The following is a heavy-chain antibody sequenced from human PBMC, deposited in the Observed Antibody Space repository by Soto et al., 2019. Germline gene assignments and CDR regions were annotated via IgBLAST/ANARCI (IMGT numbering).Heavy chain of an antibody. D-gene: IGHD6-19*01. CDR3: ARTPVAGNQNWFDP. CDR2: INPNSGGT. CDR1: GYTFTVYY. J-gene: IGHJ5*02. V-gene: IGHV1-2*04. Sequence: ASVKVSCKASGYTFTVYYMHWVRQAPGQGLEWMGWINPNSGGTNYAQKFQGWVTMTRDTSISTAYMELSRLRSDDTAVYYCARTPVAGNQNWFDPWGQGTLVTVSS.